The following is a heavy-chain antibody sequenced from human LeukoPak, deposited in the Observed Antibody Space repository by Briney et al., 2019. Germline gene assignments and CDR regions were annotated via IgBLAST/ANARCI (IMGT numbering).Heavy chain of an antibody. J-gene: IGHJ6*02. CDR3: ARAIATAAARAYGTDV. D-gene: IGHD6-13*01. V-gene: IGHV3-53*01. CDR1: GFTVSSNY. CDR2: IYSGGST. Sequence: GGSLRLSCAASGFTVSSNYMSWVRQAPGKGLEWVSVIYSGGSTYYADSVKGRFTISRDNSKNTLYLQMNSLRAEDTAVYYCARAIATAAARAYGTDVWGQGTTVTVSS.